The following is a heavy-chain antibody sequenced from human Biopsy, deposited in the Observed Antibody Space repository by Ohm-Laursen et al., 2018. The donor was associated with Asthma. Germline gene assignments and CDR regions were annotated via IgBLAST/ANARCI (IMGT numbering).Heavy chain of an antibody. Sequence: TLSLTCAVYGGYLAGHSWNWIRQPPGKGLEWIGEIDQSGYTNYNPSLKSRVTISADTSKNQFHLNLSSVTAADTAVYFCARAAITGIRGWFDPWGQGTQVTVSS. CDR3: ARAAITGIRGWFDP. CDR2: IDQSGYT. CDR1: GGYLAGHS. J-gene: IGHJ5*02. D-gene: IGHD1-20*01. V-gene: IGHV4-34*01.